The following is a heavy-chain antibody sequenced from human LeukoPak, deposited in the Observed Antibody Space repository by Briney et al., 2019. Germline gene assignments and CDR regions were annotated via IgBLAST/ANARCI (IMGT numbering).Heavy chain of an antibody. CDR2: ISAYNGNT. CDR1: GYTFTSYG. J-gene: IGHJ6*03. V-gene: IGHV1-18*01. CDR3: AKEHIAAPGTHMDV. Sequence: ASVKVSCKASGYTFTSYGISWVRQAPGQGLEWMGWISAYNGNTNYAQKLQGRVTMTTDTSTSTAYMELRSLRSDDTAVYYCAKEHIAAPGTHMDVWGKGTTVTVSS. D-gene: IGHD6-13*01.